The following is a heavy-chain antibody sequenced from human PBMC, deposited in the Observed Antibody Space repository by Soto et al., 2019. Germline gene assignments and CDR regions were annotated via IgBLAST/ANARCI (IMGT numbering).Heavy chain of an antibody. CDR2: VLPISGTA. Sequence: QVQLVQSGAEVKRPGSSVRVSCKASGGVFSLYGFSWVRQVPGHGPEWVGGVLPISGTANYAEKYQGRVTITVDESTSTGYMELNSLTYEDTAVYYCASTGEAPEVDGSGRGDAFDIWGPGTKVTVSA. D-gene: IGHD1-26*01. CDR1: GGVFSLYG. CDR3: ASTGEAPEVDGSGRGDAFDI. V-gene: IGHV1-69*01. J-gene: IGHJ3*02.